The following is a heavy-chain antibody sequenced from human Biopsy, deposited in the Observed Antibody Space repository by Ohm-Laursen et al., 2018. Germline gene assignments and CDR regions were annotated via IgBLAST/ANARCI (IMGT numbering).Heavy chain of an antibody. CDR2: ISGTGGSL. D-gene: IGHD3-16*01. Sequence: GSLRLSCSASGFTFSDYYMSWVRQAPGKGLEWASYISGTGGSLDYADSVKGRFTISRDNAKNSLYLQMNSLRAADTAIYYCATELLPPGVGGPWLDSWGQGTPVTVSS. V-gene: IGHV3-11*04. CDR3: ATELLPPGVGGPWLDS. J-gene: IGHJ5*01. CDR1: GFTFSDYY.